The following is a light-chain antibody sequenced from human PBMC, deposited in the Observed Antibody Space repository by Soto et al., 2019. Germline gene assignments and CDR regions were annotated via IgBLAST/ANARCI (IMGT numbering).Light chain of an antibody. J-gene: IGLJ2*01. CDR1: SSNIGSNT. CDR3: AAWDDSLNEVV. Sequence: QSALTQPPSASGTPGQRVTISCSGSSSNIGSNTVNWYQQLPGTAPKLLIYSNNQRPSGVPDRFSGSKSGTSASLAISGLQSEDEADYYCAAWDDSLNEVVFGGGTKLTVL. V-gene: IGLV1-44*01. CDR2: SNN.